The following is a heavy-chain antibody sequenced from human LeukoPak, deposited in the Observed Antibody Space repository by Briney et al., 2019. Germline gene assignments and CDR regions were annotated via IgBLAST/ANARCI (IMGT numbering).Heavy chain of an antibody. J-gene: IGHJ6*02. CDR2: ISAYNGNT. CDR1: GYTFTSYG. V-gene: IGHV1-18*01. CDR3: ARGSAYYYDSSGYGMDV. D-gene: IGHD3-22*01. Sequence: ASVKVSCKASGYTFTSYGISWVRQAPGQGLEWIGWISAYNGNTNYAQKLQGRVTMTTDTSTSTAYMELRSLRSDDTAVYYCARGSAYYYDSSGYGMDVWGQGTTVTVSS.